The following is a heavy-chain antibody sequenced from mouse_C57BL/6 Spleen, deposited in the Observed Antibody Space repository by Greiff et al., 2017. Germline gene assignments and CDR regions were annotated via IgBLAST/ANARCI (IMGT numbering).Heavy chain of an antibody. D-gene: IGHD1-1*01. V-gene: IGHV1-52*01. CDR1: GYTFTSYW. CDR3: ARSYDGSSRYFDV. CDR2: IDPSDSET. Sequence: QVQLQQPGAELVRPGSSVKLSCKASGYTFTSYWMHWVKQRPIQGLEWIGNIDPSDSETHYNQKFKDKATLTVDKSSSTAYMQLSSLTSEDSAVYYCARSYDGSSRYFDVWGTGTTVTVSS. J-gene: IGHJ1*03.